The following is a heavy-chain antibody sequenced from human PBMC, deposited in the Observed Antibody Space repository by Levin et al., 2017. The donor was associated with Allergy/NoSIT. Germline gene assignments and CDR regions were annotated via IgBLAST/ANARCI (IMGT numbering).Heavy chain of an antibody. CDR3: ARDHYYNSSGYYQNDAFDI. J-gene: IGHJ3*02. Sequence: GGSLRLSCGASGFTFSSYHMHWVRQAPGKGLEWVALISHDGSNKYYADSVKGRFTISRDNSKNTLYLQMNSLRAEDTAVYYCARDHYYNSSGYYQNDAFDIWGQGTMVTVSS. CDR2: ISHDGSNK. CDR1: GFTFSSYH. V-gene: IGHV3-30-3*01. D-gene: IGHD3-22*01.